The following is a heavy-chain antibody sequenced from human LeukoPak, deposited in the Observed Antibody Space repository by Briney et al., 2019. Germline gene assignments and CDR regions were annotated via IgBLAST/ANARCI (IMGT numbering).Heavy chain of an antibody. D-gene: IGHD2-15*01. Sequence: GGSLRLSCVASGFTFSSYAMRWVRQAPGKGLEWVSAISGSGGSTYYADSVKGRFTISRDNSRNTLYLQMNSLRAEDTAVYYCAKDRCSGGSCHGAFDCWGQGTLVTVSS. CDR3: AKDRCSGGSCHGAFDC. CDR2: ISGSGGST. CDR1: GFTFSSYA. V-gene: IGHV3-23*01. J-gene: IGHJ4*02.